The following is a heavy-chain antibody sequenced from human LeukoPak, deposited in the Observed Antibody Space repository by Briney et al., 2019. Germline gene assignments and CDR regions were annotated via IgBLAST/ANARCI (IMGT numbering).Heavy chain of an antibody. D-gene: IGHD2-8*01. CDR1: GITLSNYW. CDR3: GILTLSPG. V-gene: IGHV3-74*01. CDR2: ISYDGHNT. J-gene: IGHJ4*02. Sequence: GGSLRLSCAASGITLSNYWIHWVRQAPGKGLVWVSRISYDGHNTNYADSVKGRFTISRDNAKNTLYLQMNRLRVEDTAVYYCGILTLSPGWGQGTLVTVSS.